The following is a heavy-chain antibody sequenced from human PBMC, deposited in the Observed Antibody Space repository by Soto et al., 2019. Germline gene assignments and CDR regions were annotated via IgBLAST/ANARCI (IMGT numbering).Heavy chain of an antibody. D-gene: IGHD6-13*01. J-gene: IGHJ4*02. CDR3: AIDRSSSWYDRRSYDY. CDR2: ISAHNANT. CDR1: GYTLTSYG. V-gene: IGHV1-18*01. Sequence: QVQLVQSGAEVKKPGASVKVSCKASGYTLTSYGISWVRQAPGQGLEWMGWISAHNANTNYAQKLQDRVTMTTDTSTSTAYMELRSLRSDDTAVYYCAIDRSSSWYDRRSYDYWGQGTLGTVSS.